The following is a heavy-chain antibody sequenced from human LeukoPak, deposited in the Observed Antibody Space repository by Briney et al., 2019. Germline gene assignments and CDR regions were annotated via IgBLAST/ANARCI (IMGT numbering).Heavy chain of an antibody. CDR2: IYYSRST. V-gene: IGHV4-59*01. Sequence: SQTLSPTSTLDAGSISSYYSGWNRHPPGKGLEWIGYIYYSRSTNYNPSLKSRVTRSVDTSKTQFSLKLSSVTSATTAFYFVARGYFDGGAFDYWGQGTLVTVSS. D-gene: IGHD3-9*01. J-gene: IGHJ4*02. CDR3: ARGYFDGGAFDY. CDR1: AGSISSYY.